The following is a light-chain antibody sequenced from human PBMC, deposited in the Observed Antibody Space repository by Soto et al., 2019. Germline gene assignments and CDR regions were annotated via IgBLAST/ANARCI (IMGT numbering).Light chain of an antibody. CDR1: RSVSSNY. CDR2: GTS. Sequence: DIVLTQSPGTLSLSPGERATPSCRATRSVSSNYLDWYQQKPGQAPRLLIYGTSSRATGIPDRFSGSGSGTDFTLTISRLEPEDFAVYYCQQFGSAWTFGQGTKVDIK. CDR3: QQFGSAWT. J-gene: IGKJ1*01. V-gene: IGKV3-20*01.